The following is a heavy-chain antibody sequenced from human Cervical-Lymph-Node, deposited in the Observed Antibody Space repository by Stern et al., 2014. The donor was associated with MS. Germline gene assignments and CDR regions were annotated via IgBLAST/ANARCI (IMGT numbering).Heavy chain of an antibody. CDR2: ITNGRST. J-gene: IGHJ4*02. Sequence: EVQLVESGGGVIQPGGSLRLSCTASGFTVSRDYMTWVRQAPGKGLEWVSRITNGRSTFYTDSVKGRFTISRDDSKNTVYLHMTSLGAEDTAMYYCARDTSSPERSDWWGQGTLVTVSS. D-gene: IGHD1-1*01. CDR1: GFTVSRDY. V-gene: IGHV3-53*01. CDR3: ARDTSSPERSDW.